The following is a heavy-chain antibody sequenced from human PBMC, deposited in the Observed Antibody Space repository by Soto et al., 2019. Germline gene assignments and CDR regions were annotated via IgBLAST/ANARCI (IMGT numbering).Heavy chain of an antibody. J-gene: IGHJ6*03. D-gene: IGHD3-10*01. V-gene: IGHV1-24*01. CDR2: FDPEDGET. CDR1: GYTLTELS. CDR3: AITHWFGRTMDV. Sequence: ASVKVSCKVSGYTLTELSMHWVRQAPGKGLEWMGGFDPEDGETIYAQKFQGRVTMTEDTSTDTAYMELSSLRSEDTAVYYCAITHWFGRTMDVWGKGTTVTVSS.